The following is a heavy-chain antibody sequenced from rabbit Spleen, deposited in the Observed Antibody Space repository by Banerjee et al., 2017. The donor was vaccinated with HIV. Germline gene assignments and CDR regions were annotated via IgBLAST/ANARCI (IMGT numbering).Heavy chain of an antibody. CDR1: GFDFSRFG. J-gene: IGHJ4*01. V-gene: IGHV1S47*01. CDR2: IDPVFGSA. CDR3: ARGGGL. Sequence: QEQLVESGGGLVQPGGSLTLSCKASGFDFSRFGVSWVRQAPGKGLEWIGYIDPVFGSAYYASWVNGRFSISRENTQNTLSLQLNSLTAADTATYFCARGGGLWGQGTLVTVS.